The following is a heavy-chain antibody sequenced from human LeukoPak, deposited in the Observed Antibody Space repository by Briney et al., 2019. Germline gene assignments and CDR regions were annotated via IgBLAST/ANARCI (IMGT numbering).Heavy chain of an antibody. D-gene: IGHD2-15*01. CDR1: GGSFSGYY. J-gene: IGHJ4*02. CDR2: INHSGST. CDR3: ARADERGYCSGGSCHYFDY. Sequence: SETLSLTCAVYGGSFSGYYWSWIRQPPRKGLEWIGEINHSGSTNYNPSLKSRVTISVDTSKNQFSLKLSSVTAADTAVYYCARADERGYCSGGSCHYFDYWGQGTLVTVSS. V-gene: IGHV4-34*01.